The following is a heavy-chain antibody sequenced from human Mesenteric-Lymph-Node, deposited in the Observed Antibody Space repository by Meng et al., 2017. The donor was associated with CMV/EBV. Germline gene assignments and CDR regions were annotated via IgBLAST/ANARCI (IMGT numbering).Heavy chain of an antibody. J-gene: IGHJ4*02. V-gene: IGHV4-34*01. CDR2: INHSGST. D-gene: IGHD4-23*01. Sequence: HVELQAGGAGLLKPPEPLSRTCAVYGGSVSGYYWSWIRQPPGKGLEWIGEINHSGSTNYNPSLKSRVTISVDTSKNQFSLKLSSVTAADTAVYYCARHQRWLKSEGGFNYWGQGTLVTVSS. CDR1: GGSVSGYY. CDR3: ARHQRWLKSEGGFNY.